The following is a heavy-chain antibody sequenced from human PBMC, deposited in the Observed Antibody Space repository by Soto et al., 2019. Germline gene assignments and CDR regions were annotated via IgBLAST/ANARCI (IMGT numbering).Heavy chain of an antibody. Sequence: EVQLMESGGGLVQPGGSLRLSCAASGFTFSSYAMSWVRQAPGKGLEWVSVITGSGSTTYYADSVKGRFTISRDNSKNTLYLQLTSLRAWDTAVYYGAGGGGALGYGGQGTLVTVSS. D-gene: IGHD3-16*01. V-gene: IGHV3-23*01. J-gene: IGHJ4*02. CDR1: GFTFSSYA. CDR2: ITGSGSTT. CDR3: AGGGGALGY.